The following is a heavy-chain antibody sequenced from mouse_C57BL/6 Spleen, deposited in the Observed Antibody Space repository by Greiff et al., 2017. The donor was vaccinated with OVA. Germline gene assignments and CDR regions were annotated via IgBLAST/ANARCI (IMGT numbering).Heavy chain of an antibody. CDR1: GYTFTSYG. V-gene: IGHV1-81*01. CDR2: IYPRSGNT. J-gene: IGHJ2*01. D-gene: IGHD1-1*01. Sequence: VKLMESGAELARPGASVKLSCKASGYTFTSYGISWVKQRTGQGLEWIGEIYPRSGNTYYNEKFKGKATLTADKSSSTAYMELRSLTSEDSAVYFCAKQFITTVEYYFDYWGQGTTLTVSS. CDR3: AKQFITTVEYYFDY.